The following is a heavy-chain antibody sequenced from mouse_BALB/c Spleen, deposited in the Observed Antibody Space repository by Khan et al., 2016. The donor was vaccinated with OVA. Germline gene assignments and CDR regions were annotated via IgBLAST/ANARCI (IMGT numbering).Heavy chain of an antibody. CDR3: ARVYGGDFDY. D-gene: IGHD1-1*01. CDR1: GYSITSDYA. J-gene: IGHJ2*01. CDR2: ISYSGNT. Sequence: VQLKESGPGLVKPFQSLSLTCTVTGYSITSDYAWNWIRQFPGNKLEWMGFISYSGNTNYNPSLKSRISITRDTSKNQFFLQLNSVTTKDTATYYCARVYGGDFDYWGQGTTLTVSS. V-gene: IGHV3-2*02.